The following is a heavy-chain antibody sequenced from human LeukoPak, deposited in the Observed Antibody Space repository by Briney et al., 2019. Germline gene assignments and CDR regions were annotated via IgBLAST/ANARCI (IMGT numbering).Heavy chain of an antibody. CDR2: IYSDGST. CDR3: ASGIAAWDY. CDR1: GFTFSNYG. D-gene: IGHD6-6*01. J-gene: IGHJ4*02. Sequence: GGSLRLSCAASGFTFSNYGMSWFRQAPGKGLEWVSLIYSDGSTYYAESVKGRFSISRDNSKNTLYLQMNSLRADDTAVYYCASGIAAWDYWGQGTLVTVSS. V-gene: IGHV3-66*01.